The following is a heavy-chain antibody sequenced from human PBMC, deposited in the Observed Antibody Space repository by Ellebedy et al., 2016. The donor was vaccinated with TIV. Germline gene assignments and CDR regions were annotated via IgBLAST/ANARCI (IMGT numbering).Heavy chain of an antibody. V-gene: IGHV3-7*01. Sequence: DSVRGRFTISRDNAKKSLYLQMNSLRAEDTAVYYCARGAMAAAGDDYWGQGPLVTVSS. D-gene: IGHD6-13*01. CDR3: ARGAMAAAGDDY. J-gene: IGHJ4*02.